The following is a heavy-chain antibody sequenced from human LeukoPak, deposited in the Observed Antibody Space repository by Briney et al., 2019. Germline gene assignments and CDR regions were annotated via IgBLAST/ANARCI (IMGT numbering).Heavy chain of an antibody. CDR2: IYYSGST. J-gene: IGHJ4*01. CDR3: ARSTTKKTSPFDY. V-gene: IGHV4-59*01. D-gene: IGHD2/OR15-2a*01. Sequence: SETLSLTCTVSGGSISSYYWSWIRQPPGKGLEWIGYIYYSGSTNYNPSLKSRVTISVDTSKNQFSLKLSSVTAADTAVYYCARSTTKKTSPFDYWGHGTLVTVSS. CDR1: GGSISSYY.